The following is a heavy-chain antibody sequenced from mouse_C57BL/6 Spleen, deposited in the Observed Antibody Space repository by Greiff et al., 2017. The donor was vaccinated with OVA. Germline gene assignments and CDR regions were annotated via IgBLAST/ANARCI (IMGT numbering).Heavy chain of an antibody. D-gene: IGHD2-4*01. CDR2: ISSGSSTI. CDR3: ARGLRRDYYAMDY. CDR1: GFTFSDYG. Sequence: EVHLVESGGGLVKPGGSLKLSCAASGFTFSDYGMHWVRQAPEKGLEWVAYISSGSSTIYYADTVKGRFTISRDNAKNTLFLQMTSLRSEDTAMYYCARGLRRDYYAMDYWGQGTSVTVSS. V-gene: IGHV5-17*01. J-gene: IGHJ4*01.